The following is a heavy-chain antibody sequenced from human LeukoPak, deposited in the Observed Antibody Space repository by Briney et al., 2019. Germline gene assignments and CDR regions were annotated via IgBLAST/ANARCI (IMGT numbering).Heavy chain of an antibody. CDR2: ISGSGGST. CDR3: AKGRRGLGLAPTYYFDY. Sequence: GGSLRLSCAASGFTFSSYAMSWVRHAPGKGLEWVSAISGSGGSTYYADSVKGRFTISRDNSKNTLYLQMNSLRAEDTAVYYCAKGRRGLGLAPTYYFDYWGQGTLVTVSS. D-gene: IGHD7-27*01. CDR1: GFTFSSYA. V-gene: IGHV3-23*01. J-gene: IGHJ4*02.